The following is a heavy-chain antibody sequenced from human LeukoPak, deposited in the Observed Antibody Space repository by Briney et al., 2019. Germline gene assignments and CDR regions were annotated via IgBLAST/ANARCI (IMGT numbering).Heavy chain of an antibody. CDR3: ARAIGGSSGSRFDP. CDR2: ISYDGSNK. D-gene: IGHD6-19*01. J-gene: IGHJ5*02. CDR1: GFTFSSYA. Sequence: PGGSLRLSCAASGFTFSSYAMHWVRQAPGKVLEWVAVISYDGSNKYYADSVKGRFTISRDNSKNTLYLQMNSLRAEDTAVYYCARAIGGSSGSRFDPWGQGTLVTVSS. V-gene: IGHV3-30*04.